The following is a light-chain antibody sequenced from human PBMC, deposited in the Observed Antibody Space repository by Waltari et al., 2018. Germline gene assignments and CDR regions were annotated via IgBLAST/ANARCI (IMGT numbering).Light chain of an antibody. CDR1: SGRIANNY. CDR3: QSYDSSSRVV. V-gene: IGLV6-57*03. J-gene: IGLJ2*01. CDR2: EDN. Sequence: NFMLTQPHSVSESPGKMVTISCTRSSGRIANNYVQWSQQRPGSAPTTVIFEDNQRPSGVPDRFSGSIDSSSNSASLTISALKTEDEANYYCQSYDSSSRVVFGGGTKLTVL.